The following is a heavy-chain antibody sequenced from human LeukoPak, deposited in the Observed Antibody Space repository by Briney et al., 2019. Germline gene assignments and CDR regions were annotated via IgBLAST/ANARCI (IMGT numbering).Heavy chain of an antibody. CDR1: GFTFNNYG. V-gene: IGHV3-30*18. CDR3: ANEDYYGSGSYADH. J-gene: IGHJ4*02. CDR2: ISYDGSKT. Sequence: GRSLRLSCAASGFTFNNYGMHWVRQAPGKGLEWVAIISYDGSKTYYADSVKGRFTISRDNSKNTLYLQMNSLRAEDTAVYYCANEDYYGSGSYADHWGQGTLVTVSS. D-gene: IGHD3-10*01.